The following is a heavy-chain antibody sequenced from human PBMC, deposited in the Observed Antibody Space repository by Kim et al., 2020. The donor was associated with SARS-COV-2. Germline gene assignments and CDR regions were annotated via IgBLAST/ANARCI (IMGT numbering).Heavy chain of an antibody. CDR3: ARDQVDYGDLFTENYYYYGMDV. J-gene: IGHJ6*02. CDR1: GFTFSSYG. CDR2: IWYDGSNK. Sequence: GGSLRLSCAASGFTFSSYGMHWVRQAPGKGLEWVAVIWYDGSNKYYADSVKGRFTISRDNSKNTLYLQMNSLRAEDTAVYYCARDQVDYGDLFTENYYYYGMDVWGQGTTVTVSS. D-gene: IGHD4-17*01. V-gene: IGHV3-33*01.